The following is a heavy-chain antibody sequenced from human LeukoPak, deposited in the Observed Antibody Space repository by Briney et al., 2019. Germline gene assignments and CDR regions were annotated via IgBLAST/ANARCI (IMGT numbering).Heavy chain of an antibody. CDR1: GFTFTSYW. CDR3: ARSRGSYNWFDP. J-gene: IGHJ5*02. Sequence: GGSLRLSCAASGFTFTSYWMTWVRQAPGKGLEWLTNINEDGSVKHYVDSVRGRFTISRDNAKSSLYLQMNSLRAEDTAVYYCARSRGSYNWFDPWGQGTLVTVSS. V-gene: IGHV3-7*01. CDR2: INEDGSVK. D-gene: IGHD1-26*01.